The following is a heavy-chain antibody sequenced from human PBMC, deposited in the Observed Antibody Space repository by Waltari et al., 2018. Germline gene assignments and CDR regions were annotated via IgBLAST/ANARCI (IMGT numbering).Heavy chain of an antibody. D-gene: IGHD4-17*01. Sequence: QVQLVESGGGVVQPGRSLRLSCAASGFTFRSFSMQRVRQAPGKGLEWVAVISYDGSNKYYADSVKGRFTISRDNSKNTLYLQMNSLRAEDTAVYYCAREATTVTTLFGYWGQGTLVTVSS. CDR2: ISYDGSNK. J-gene: IGHJ4*02. CDR1: GFTFRSFS. V-gene: IGHV3-30-3*01. CDR3: AREATTVTTLFGY.